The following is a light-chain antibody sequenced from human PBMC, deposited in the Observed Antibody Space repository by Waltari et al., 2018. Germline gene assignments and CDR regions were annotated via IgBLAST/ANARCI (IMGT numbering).Light chain of an antibody. V-gene: IGLV2-14*03. Sequence: QSALTQPASVSGSPGQSITVSCTGTTSDLGNYDYVSWYQQHPGKAPKLIIYDVYKRPSGVFNRFSGSKSGNTASLAISGLQAEDEADYYCSTYSTSTSFRVFGTGTRVTLL. CDR1: TSDLGNYDY. J-gene: IGLJ1*01. CDR3: STYSTSTSFRV. CDR2: DVY.